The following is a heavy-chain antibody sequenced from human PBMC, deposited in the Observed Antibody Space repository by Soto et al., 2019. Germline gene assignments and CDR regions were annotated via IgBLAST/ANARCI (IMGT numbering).Heavy chain of an antibody. CDR1: GGSISSYY. CDR3: ARESPYYDILAPNAFDI. D-gene: IGHD3-9*01. Sequence: KASETLSLTCTVSGGSISSYYWSWIRQPPGKGLEWIGYIYYSGSTNYNPSLKSRVTISVDTSKNQFSLKLSSVTAAGTAVYYCARESPYYDILAPNAFDIWGQGTMVTV. CDR2: IYYSGST. V-gene: IGHV4-59*01. J-gene: IGHJ3*02.